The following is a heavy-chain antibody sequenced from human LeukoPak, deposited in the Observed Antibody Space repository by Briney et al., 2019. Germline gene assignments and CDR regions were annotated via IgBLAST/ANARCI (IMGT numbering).Heavy chain of an antibody. CDR2: IKSKTDGGTT. CDR1: GFTFTSAW. CDR3: ATGQQLVPDY. V-gene: IGHV3-15*01. D-gene: IGHD6-6*01. Sequence: GGSLRLSCAASGFTFTSAWMAWVRQAPGKGLEWVGRIKSKTDGGTTDYAAPVKGRITISRDDSKNALYLQMNSLKTEDTAVYYCATGQQLVPDYWGQGTLVTVSS. J-gene: IGHJ4*02.